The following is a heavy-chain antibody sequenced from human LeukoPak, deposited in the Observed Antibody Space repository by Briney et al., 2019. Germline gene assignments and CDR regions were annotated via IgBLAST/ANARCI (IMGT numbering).Heavy chain of an antibody. CDR3: ARDLKRTVGATTTSDY. D-gene: IGHD1-26*01. J-gene: IGHJ4*02. Sequence: ASVKVPCKXSGYTFTSYGISWVRQAPGQGLEWMGWVSAHNGDTNYAQKFQGRVSMTTDTSTSTGYMALRSLTSDGTAVYYCARDLKRTVGATTTSDYWGQGTLVTVSS. CDR1: GYTFTSYG. CDR2: VSAHNGDT. V-gene: IGHV1-18*01.